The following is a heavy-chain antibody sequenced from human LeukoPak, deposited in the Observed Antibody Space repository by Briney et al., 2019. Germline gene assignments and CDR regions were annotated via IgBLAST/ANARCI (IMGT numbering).Heavy chain of an antibody. CDR2: INHSGST. CDR1: GGSFSGYY. D-gene: IGHD2-2*01. J-gene: IGHJ6*02. Sequence: SETLSLTCAVYGGSFSGYYWSWIRQPPGKGLEWIGEINHSGSTNYNPSLKSRVTISVDTSKNQFSLKLSSVTAADTAVYYCARVVVAPSYRYYYYGMDVWGQGTTVTVS. V-gene: IGHV4-34*01. CDR3: ARVVVAPSYRYYYYGMDV.